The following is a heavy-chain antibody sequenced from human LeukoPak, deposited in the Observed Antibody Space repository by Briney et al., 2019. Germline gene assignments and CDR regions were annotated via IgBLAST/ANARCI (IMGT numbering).Heavy chain of an antibody. Sequence: PSETLSLTCTVSGGSISSSSYYWGWIRQPPGKGLEWIGSIYYSGSTYYNPSLKSRVTISVDTSKNQFSLKLSSVTAADTAVYYCARVDLYGDSNWFDPWGQGTLVTVSS. V-gene: IGHV4-39*07. CDR3: ARVDLYGDSNWFDP. D-gene: IGHD4-17*01. CDR1: GGSISSSSYY. CDR2: IYYSGST. J-gene: IGHJ5*02.